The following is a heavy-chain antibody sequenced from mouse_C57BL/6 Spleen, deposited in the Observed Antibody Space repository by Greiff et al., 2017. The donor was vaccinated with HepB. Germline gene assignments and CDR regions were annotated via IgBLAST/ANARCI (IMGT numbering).Heavy chain of an antibody. CDR3: ARGLGRRYFDD. D-gene: IGHD4-1*01. V-gene: IGHV1-42*01. CDR2: INPSTGGT. J-gene: IGHJ2*01. CDR1: GYSFTGYY. Sequence: VQLQQSGPELVKPGASVKISCKASGYSFTGYYMNWVKQSPEKSLEWIGEINPSTGGTPYNQKFKDKATLTVDKSSSTAYMQLKSLTSEDSAVYDCARGLGRRYFDDWGQGTTLTVSS.